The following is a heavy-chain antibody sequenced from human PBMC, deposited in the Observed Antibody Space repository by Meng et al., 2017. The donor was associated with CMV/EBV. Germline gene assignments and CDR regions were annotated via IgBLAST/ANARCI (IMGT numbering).Heavy chain of an antibody. J-gene: IGHJ6*02. CDR3: AIYFYDYAMDV. CDR2: INHSGST. V-gene: IGHV4-34*01. Sequence: GSLRLSCVIYGGSSNNYYWNWIRQPPGKGLEWIGEINHSGSTNYNPSLKSRVTVSVDTSKNQFSLRLSSVTAADTAVYYCAIYFYDYAMDVWGQGTTVTVSS. CDR1: GGSSNNYY.